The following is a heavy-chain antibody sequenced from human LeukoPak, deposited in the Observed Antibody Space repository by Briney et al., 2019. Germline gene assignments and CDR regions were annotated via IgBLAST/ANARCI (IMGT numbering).Heavy chain of an antibody. CDR2: TSYDGSNK. V-gene: IGHV3-30*03. CDR3: ARDVSQQIILYYYYYMDV. D-gene: IGHD2/OR15-2a*01. J-gene: IGHJ6*03. CDR1: GFTFSSYG. Sequence: GGSLRLSCAASGFTFSSYGMHWVRQAPGKGLEWVAVTSYDGSNKFHADSVKGRFTISRDNSKNTLYLQMNSLRAEDTAVYYCARDVSQQIILYYYYYMDVWGKGTTVTVSS.